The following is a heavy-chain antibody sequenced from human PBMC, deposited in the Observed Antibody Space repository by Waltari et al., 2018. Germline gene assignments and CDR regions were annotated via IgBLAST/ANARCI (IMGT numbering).Heavy chain of an antibody. D-gene: IGHD6-13*01. CDR1: GCPLSSYY. CDR3: AREGQQLVAFDY. CDR2: IYTSGST. Sequence: QVQLQQSGPGLVKPSETLSLTCTVHGCPLSSYYWSWIRQPAGKGLEWIGRIYTSGSTNYTPSLKSRVAMSVDTSKNQFSLKLSSVTAADTAVYYCAREGQQLVAFDYWGQGTLVTVSS. V-gene: IGHV4-4*07. J-gene: IGHJ4*02.